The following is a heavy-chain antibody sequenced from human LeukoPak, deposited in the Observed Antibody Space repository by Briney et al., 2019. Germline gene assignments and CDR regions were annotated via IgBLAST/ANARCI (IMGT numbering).Heavy chain of an antibody. J-gene: IGHJ4*02. CDR1: GFTFSSYS. CDR2: ISSSSSYI. CDR3: ARVAGHRSSTSCFFDY. V-gene: IGHV3-21*01. D-gene: IGHD2-2*01. Sequence: GGSLRLSCAASGFTFSSYSMNWVRQAPGKGLEWVSSISSSSSYIYYADSVKGRFTISRDNAKNSLYLQMNSLRAEDTAVYYCARVAGHRSSTSCFFDYWGQGTLVTVSS.